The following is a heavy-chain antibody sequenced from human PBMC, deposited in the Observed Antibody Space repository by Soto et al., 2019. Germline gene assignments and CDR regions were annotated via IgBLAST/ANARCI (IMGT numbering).Heavy chain of an antibody. CDR2: IYYSGST. D-gene: IGHD3-3*01. CDR1: GGSISSYY. CDR3: ARVYDFWSGYYTGEYYYYYMDV. V-gene: IGHV4-59*01. Sequence: SETLSLTCTVSGGSISSYYWIWIRQPPGKGLEWIGYIYYSGSTNYNPSLKSRVTISVDTSKNQFSLKLSSVTAADTAVYYCARVYDFWSGYYTGEYYYYYMDVWGKGTTVTVSS. J-gene: IGHJ6*03.